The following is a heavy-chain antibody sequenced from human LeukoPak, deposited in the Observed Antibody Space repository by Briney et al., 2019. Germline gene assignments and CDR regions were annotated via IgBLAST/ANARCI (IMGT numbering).Heavy chain of an antibody. CDR1: GGSISSGGYS. CDR2: IYYSGST. CDR3: ARADTAMVNDAFDI. V-gene: IGHV4-31*03. J-gene: IGHJ3*02. D-gene: IGHD5-18*01. Sequence: SPSETLSLTCTVSGGSISSGGYSWSWIRQHPGKGLEWIGYIYYSGSTYYNPSLKSRVTISVDTSKNQFSLKLSSVTAADTAVYYCARADTAMVNDAFDIWGQGTMVTVSS.